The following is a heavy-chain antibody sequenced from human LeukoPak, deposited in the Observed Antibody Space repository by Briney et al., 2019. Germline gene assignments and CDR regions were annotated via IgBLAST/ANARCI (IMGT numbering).Heavy chain of an antibody. V-gene: IGHV3-23*01. D-gene: IGHD3-16*02. Sequence: GGSLRLSCAASGFTFSSYAMSWVRQAPGKGLEWVSAISGCGGSTYYADSVKGRFTISRDNSKNTLYLQMNSLRAEDTAVYYCAKERYDYVWGSYQDYWGQGTLVTVSS. CDR2: ISGCGGST. CDR1: GFTFSSYA. J-gene: IGHJ4*02. CDR3: AKERYDYVWGSYQDY.